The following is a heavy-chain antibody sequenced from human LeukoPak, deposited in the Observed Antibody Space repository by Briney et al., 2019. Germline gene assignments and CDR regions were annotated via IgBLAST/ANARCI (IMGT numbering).Heavy chain of an antibody. D-gene: IGHD6-13*01. J-gene: IGHJ4*02. CDR1: GFTVSSNY. CDR3: ARDRSVAAAGIDY. V-gene: IGHV3-66*02. Sequence: GGSLRLSCAASGFTVSSNYMSWVRQAPGKGLGWVSVIYSGGSTYYADSVKGRFTISRDNSKNTLYLQMNSLRAEDTAVYYCARDRSVAAAGIDYWGQGTLVTVSS. CDR2: IYSGGST.